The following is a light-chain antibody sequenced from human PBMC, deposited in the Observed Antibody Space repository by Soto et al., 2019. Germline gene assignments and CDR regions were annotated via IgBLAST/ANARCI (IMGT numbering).Light chain of an antibody. CDR2: DAS. CDR1: QDISKF. Sequence: DIQMTQSPSSLSASIGDRVSFTCQASQDISKFLYWYQHKPGQAPSLLIYDASKSQFGVPSRFSGSGSGTDFTFTISSLQPEDNATYYCQQYENRPYTFGPGTKV. J-gene: IGKJ3*01. V-gene: IGKV1-33*01. CDR3: QQYENRPYT.